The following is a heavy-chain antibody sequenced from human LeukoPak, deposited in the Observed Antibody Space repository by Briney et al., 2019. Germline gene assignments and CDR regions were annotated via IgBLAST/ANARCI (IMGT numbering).Heavy chain of an antibody. CDR1: GGSFSGYY. CDR3: ARDSSGWPYYFDY. Sequence: SETLSLTCAVYGGSFSGYYWSWIRQPPGKGLEWIGEINHSGSTYYNPSLKSRVTISVDTSKNQFSLKLSSVTAADTAMYFCARDSSGWPYYFDYWGQGTLVTVSS. V-gene: IGHV4-34*01. CDR2: INHSGST. J-gene: IGHJ4*02. D-gene: IGHD6-19*01.